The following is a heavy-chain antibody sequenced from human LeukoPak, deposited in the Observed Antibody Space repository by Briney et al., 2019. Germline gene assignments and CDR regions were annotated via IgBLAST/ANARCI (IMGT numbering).Heavy chain of an antibody. Sequence: PGGSLRLSCAAFGFTFSSYAMHWVRQAPGKGLEWVAVISYDGSNKYYADSVKGRFTISRGNAKNSLYLQMNSLRAEDTAVYYCARGLARELTVPDYWGQGTLVTVSS. V-gene: IGHV3-30-3*01. CDR1: GFTFSSYA. CDR3: ARGLARELTVPDY. D-gene: IGHD1-7*01. J-gene: IGHJ4*02. CDR2: ISYDGSNK.